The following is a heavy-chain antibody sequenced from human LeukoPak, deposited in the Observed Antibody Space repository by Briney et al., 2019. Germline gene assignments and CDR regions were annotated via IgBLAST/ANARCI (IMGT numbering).Heavy chain of an antibody. CDR1: GYTFINHY. D-gene: IGHD5-24*01. Sequence: ASVKVSCKASGYTFINHYMHWVRQAPGQGLEWMGIINPSGGSPSYAQKFQGRVTMTRGTSTSTVYMELSSLRSEDTAIYYCASSQDGYNPYFDYWGQGTLVTVSS. V-gene: IGHV1-46*03. CDR2: INPSGGSP. J-gene: IGHJ4*02. CDR3: ASSQDGYNPYFDY.